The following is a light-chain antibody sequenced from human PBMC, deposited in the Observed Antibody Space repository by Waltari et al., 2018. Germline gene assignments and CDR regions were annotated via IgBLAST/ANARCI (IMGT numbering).Light chain of an antibody. CDR3: SSYTRSSTYV. CDR2: EVS. Sequence: QSALTQPPSVSGSPGQSVTISCTGTSSDVGTYNRVSWYQQPPGPAPQLMIYEVSNRPAGFPDRFSGSKSGNTASLTISGLQADDEADYYCSSYTRSSTYVFGTGTKVTVL. J-gene: IGLJ1*01. V-gene: IGLV2-18*02. CDR1: SSDVGTYNR.